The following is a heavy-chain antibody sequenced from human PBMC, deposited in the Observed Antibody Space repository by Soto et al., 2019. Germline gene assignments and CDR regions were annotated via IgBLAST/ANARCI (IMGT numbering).Heavy chain of an antibody. CDR1: GGTFSSYA. D-gene: IGHD3-10*01. V-gene: IGHV1-69*12. CDR2: IIPIFGTA. Sequence: QVQLVQSGAEVKKPGSSVKVSCKASGGTFSSYAISWVRQAPGQGLEWMGGIIPIFGTANYAQKFQGRVPITEDESTSTADMGQSSLSSEDTAVYYCARVDTMVRGVIIYNWFDPWGQGTLVTVSS. J-gene: IGHJ5*02. CDR3: ARVDTMVRGVIIYNWFDP.